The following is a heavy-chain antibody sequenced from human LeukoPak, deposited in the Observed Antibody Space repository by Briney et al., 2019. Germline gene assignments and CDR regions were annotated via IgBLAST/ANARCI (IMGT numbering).Heavy chain of an antibody. CDR2: ISTSSSYI. CDR3: ARSITMVRGVPLPYYFDY. J-gene: IGHJ4*02. D-gene: IGHD3-10*01. CDR1: GFTFSSYS. V-gene: IGHV3-21*04. Sequence: PGGSLRLSCAAYGFTFSSYSMNWVRQAPGKGLEWVSFISTSSSYIYYADSVKGRFTISRDNAKNSLYLEMNSLRAEDTAVYYCARSITMVRGVPLPYYFDYWGQGTLVTVSS.